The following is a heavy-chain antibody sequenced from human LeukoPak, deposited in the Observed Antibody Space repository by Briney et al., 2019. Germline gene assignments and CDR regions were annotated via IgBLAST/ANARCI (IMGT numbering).Heavy chain of an antibody. J-gene: IGHJ4*02. V-gene: IGHV1-2*02. Sequence: ASVKVSCKASGYTFTGYYMHWVRQAPGQGLEWMGWINPNSGGTNYAQKFQGRVTMTRDTSISTAYMELSRLRSDDTAVYYCARGRAVVVITHPPDYWGQGSLVTVSS. D-gene: IGHD3-22*01. CDR2: INPNSGGT. CDR3: ARGRAVVVITHPPDY. CDR1: GYTFTGYY.